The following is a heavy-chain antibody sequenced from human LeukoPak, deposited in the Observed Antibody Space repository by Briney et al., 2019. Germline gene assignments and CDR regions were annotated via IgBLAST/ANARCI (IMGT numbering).Heavy chain of an antibody. CDR1: GGTFSSYA. Sequence: SVKVSCKASGGTFSSYAISWVRQAPGQGLEWMGRIIPILGIANYAQKFQGRVTITADKSTSTAYMELSSLRSEDTAVYYCARDGFLGIPYYFDYWGQGTLVTVSS. J-gene: IGHJ4*02. V-gene: IGHV1-69*04. CDR3: ARDGFLGIPYYFDY. CDR2: IIPILGIA. D-gene: IGHD7-27*01.